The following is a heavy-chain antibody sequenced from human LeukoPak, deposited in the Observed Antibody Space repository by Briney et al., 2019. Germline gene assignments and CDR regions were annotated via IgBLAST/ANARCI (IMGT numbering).Heavy chain of an antibody. CDR2: IYYSGST. J-gene: IGHJ3*02. CDR1: GGSISSSSYY. Sequence: IPSETLSLTCTVSGGSISSSSYYWGWIRQPPGKGLEWIGSIYYSGSTYYNPSLKSRVTISVDMSKNQFSLKLSSVTAADTAVYYCARDLRGAFDIWGQGTMVTVSS. CDR3: ARDLRGAFDI. D-gene: IGHD4-17*01. V-gene: IGHV4-39*07.